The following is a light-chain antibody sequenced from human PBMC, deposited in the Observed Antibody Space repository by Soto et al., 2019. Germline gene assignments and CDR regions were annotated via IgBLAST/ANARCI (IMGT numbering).Light chain of an antibody. CDR3: QQYYRYPWT. J-gene: IGKJ1*01. CDR1: QGISNY. CDR2: SAS. V-gene: IGKV1-16*02. Sequence: DIHLAHAPFSLSPSVVGRVTITCRASQGISNYLGWYQQKPGKVPRSLIYSASSLQSGVPSKFSGSGSGTDFTLTISDMEPDDFATYYCQQYYRYPWTFGQGTKVDIK.